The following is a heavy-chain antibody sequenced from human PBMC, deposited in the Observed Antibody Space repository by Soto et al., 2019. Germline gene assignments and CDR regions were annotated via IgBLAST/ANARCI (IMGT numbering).Heavy chain of an antibody. D-gene: IGHD6-19*01. CDR3: ARDMYSSEYFVKWFEP. CDR2: ISHDGINK. Sequence: QVRLVESGGGVVQPGRSLRLSCTASGFSFSSYAMYWFRQPPGKGLEWVAVISHDGINKHYADSVKGRVTVSRDNSNHSLDLQLNSMRVEDTAMYYCARDMYSSEYFVKWFEPWGQGTLVTVSS. V-gene: IGHV3-30-3*01. J-gene: IGHJ5*02. CDR1: GFSFSSYA.